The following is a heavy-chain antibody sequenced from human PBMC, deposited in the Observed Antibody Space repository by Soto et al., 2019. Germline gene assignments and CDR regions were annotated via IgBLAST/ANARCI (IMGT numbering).Heavy chain of an antibody. D-gene: IGHD6-13*01. J-gene: IGHJ4*02. CDR2: IIPILGIA. Sequence: QVQLVQSGAEVKKPGSSVKVSCKASGGTFSSYTISWVRQAPGQGLEWMGRIIPILGIANYAQKFQGGVTITADKSTSPAYMELSSLRFEDTAVYYCARYRLGKAAAAGTGQDHWGQGTLVTVSS. CDR1: GGTFSSYT. CDR3: ARYRLGKAAAAGTGQDH. V-gene: IGHV1-69*02.